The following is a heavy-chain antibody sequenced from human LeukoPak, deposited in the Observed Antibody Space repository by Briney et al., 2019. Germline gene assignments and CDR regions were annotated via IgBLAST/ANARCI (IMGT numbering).Heavy chain of an antibody. CDR2: ISGSGGST. CDR1: GFTFSSYA. D-gene: IGHD3-3*01. Sequence: QAGGSLRLSCAASGFTFSSYAMSWVRQAPGKGLEWVSAISGSGGSTYYADSVKGRFTISRDNSKNTLYLQMNSLETEDTAVYYCARGFHYDFWSGSYYFDYWGQGTLVTVSS. J-gene: IGHJ4*02. V-gene: IGHV3-23*01. CDR3: ARGFHYDFWSGSYYFDY.